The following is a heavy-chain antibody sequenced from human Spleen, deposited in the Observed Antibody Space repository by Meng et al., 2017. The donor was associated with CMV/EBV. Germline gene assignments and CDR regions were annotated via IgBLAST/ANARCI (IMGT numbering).Heavy chain of an antibody. J-gene: IGHJ6*02. V-gene: IGHV3-30-3*01. CDR3: VSSKAGHFYYYGLDV. Sequence: GESLKISCAASRFTFSSYAMHWVRQAPGKGLEWVAVISYDGSNKFYADSGKGRFTISRDNSKNTLYLQMNSLRTEDTAGYYCVSSKAGHFYYYGLDVWGQGTTVTVSS. CDR2: ISYDGSNK. CDR1: RFTFSSYA.